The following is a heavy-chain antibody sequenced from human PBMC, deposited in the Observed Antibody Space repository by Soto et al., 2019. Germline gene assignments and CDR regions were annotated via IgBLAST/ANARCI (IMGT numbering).Heavy chain of an antibody. CDR1: GGCISSGGYS. CDR3: ASFSRGYSYGYYFDY. Sequence: SETLYLTCTVSGGCISSGGYSWRWIRQHPGKGLEWIGYIYYSGSTYYNPSLKSRVTISVDTSKNQFSLKLSSVTAADTAVYYCASFSRGYSYGYYFDYWGQGTLVTVS. V-gene: IGHV4-31*03. CDR2: IYYSGST. J-gene: IGHJ4*02. D-gene: IGHD5-18*01.